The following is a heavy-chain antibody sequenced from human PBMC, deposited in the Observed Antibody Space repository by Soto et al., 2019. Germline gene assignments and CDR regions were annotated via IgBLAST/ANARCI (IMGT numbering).Heavy chain of an antibody. D-gene: IGHD4-17*01. J-gene: IGHJ4*02. V-gene: IGHV3-30*18. CDR2: ISYDGNNK. Sequence: QVQLVESGGGVVQPGRSLRLSCAASGFTFSTYGMHWVRQAPGKGLECVAVISYDGNNKYYADSVKGRFTIARDNSKNTRFLQMDSLRAADTAVYYCAKDHLPATVTTPGYWGQGTLVTVSS. CDR1: GFTFSTYG. CDR3: AKDHLPATVTTPGY.